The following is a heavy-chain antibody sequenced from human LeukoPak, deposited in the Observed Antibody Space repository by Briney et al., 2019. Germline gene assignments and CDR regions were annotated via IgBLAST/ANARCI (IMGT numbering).Heavy chain of an antibody. J-gene: IGHJ4*02. CDR2: ISAYNGNT. V-gene: IGHV1-18*01. CDR3: ARGHYGSGTPRCFDY. Sequence: ASVKVSCKASGYTFTSYGISWVRQAPGQGLQWMGWISAYNGNTNYAQKLQGRVTMTTDTSTSTAYMELRSLRSDDTAVYYCARGHYGSGTPRCFDYWGQGTLVTVSS. CDR1: GYTFTSYG. D-gene: IGHD3-10*01.